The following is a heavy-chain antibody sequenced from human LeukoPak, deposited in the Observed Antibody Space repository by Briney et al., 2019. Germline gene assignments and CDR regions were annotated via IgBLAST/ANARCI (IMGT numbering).Heavy chain of an antibody. CDR2: IRYDGSNK. V-gene: IGHV3-30*02. J-gene: IGHJ6*03. CDR1: GFTFSSYG. D-gene: IGHD5-18*01. CDR3: ATSIGEVDTAMGDYYYYYMDV. Sequence: GGSLRLSCAASGFTFSSYGMHWVRQAPGKGLEWVAFIRYDGSNKYYADSVKGRFTISRDNSKNTLYLQMNSLRAEDTAVYYCATSIGEVDTAMGDYYYYYMDVWGKGTTVTISS.